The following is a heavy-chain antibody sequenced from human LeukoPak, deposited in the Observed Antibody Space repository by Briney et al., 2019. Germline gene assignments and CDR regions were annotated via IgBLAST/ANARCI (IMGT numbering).Heavy chain of an antibody. CDR1: GFTFSSDW. D-gene: IGHD2-15*01. CDR2: IKQDGSEK. Sequence: GGSLRLSCAAYGFTFSSDWMSWVRQAPGKGLEWVANIKQDGSEKYYVDSVKGRFTISRDNAKNSLYLQMNSLRAEDTAVYYCAREKSDCSGGSCYSVFDYWGQGTLVTVSS. CDR3: AREKSDCSGGSCYSVFDY. J-gene: IGHJ4*02. V-gene: IGHV3-7*01.